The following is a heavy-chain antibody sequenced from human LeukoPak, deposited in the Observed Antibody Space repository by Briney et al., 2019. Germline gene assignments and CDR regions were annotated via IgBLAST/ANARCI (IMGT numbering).Heavy chain of an antibody. CDR2: MSPSYSYI. D-gene: IGHD6-19*01. V-gene: IGHV3-23*01. CDR1: GFSLSAYP. J-gene: IGHJ4*02. CDR3: SKVTGGWFKDF. Sequence: GGPLRLSCAASGFSLSAYPMSWVRQAPGKGLGWVSTMSPSYSYIYYVDSVKSRLTTSSDFSTNTLYLQMNSLRADDTAVFFCSKVTGGWFKDFWGQGTLVTVSS.